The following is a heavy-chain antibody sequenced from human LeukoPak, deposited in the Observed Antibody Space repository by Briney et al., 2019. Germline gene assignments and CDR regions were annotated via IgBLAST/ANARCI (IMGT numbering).Heavy chain of an antibody. Sequence: GGSLRLSCAASGFTFSSYAMSWVRQAPGKGREGVSAISGSGGSTYYADSVKGRFTISRDNSKNTLYLQMNSLRAEDTAVYYCAKFQDIVVVPAAIGLYYFDYWGQGTLVTVSS. J-gene: IGHJ4*02. CDR3: AKFQDIVVVPAAIGLYYFDY. D-gene: IGHD2-2*02. CDR1: GFTFSSYA. CDR2: ISGSGGST. V-gene: IGHV3-23*01.